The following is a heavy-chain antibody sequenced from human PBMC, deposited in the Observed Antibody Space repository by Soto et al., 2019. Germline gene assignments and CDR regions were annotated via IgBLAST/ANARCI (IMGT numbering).Heavy chain of an antibody. Sequence: SETLSLTCTVSGGSISSGGYYWSWIRQHPGKGLEWIGYIYYSGSTYYNPSLKSRVTISVDTSKNQFSLKLSSVTAADTAVYYCARGETAIGAFDIWGQGTMVTVSS. CDR3: ARGETAIGAFDI. V-gene: IGHV4-31*03. J-gene: IGHJ3*02. CDR2: IYYSGST. CDR1: GGSISSGGYY.